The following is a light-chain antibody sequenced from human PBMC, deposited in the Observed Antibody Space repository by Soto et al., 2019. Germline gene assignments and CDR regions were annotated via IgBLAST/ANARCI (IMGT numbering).Light chain of an antibody. CDR2: AAS. Sequence: AIQMTQSPSSLSASVGDRVTITCRASQGIRNDLGWYQQKPGRAPKLLIYAASTLQSGVPSRISGSGSRTDVTLPISSQQPDDFATYYCLQDYNYPRTFRQGTRVEIK. V-gene: IGKV1-6*01. CDR3: LQDYNYPRT. J-gene: IGKJ1*01. CDR1: QGIRND.